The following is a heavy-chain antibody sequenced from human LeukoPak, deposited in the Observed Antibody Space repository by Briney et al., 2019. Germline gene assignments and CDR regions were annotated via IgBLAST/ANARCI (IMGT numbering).Heavy chain of an antibody. CDR1: GGTFSSYT. J-gene: IGHJ5*02. CDR3: ATRYCSSTSCPNWFDP. Sequence: ASVKVSCKASGGTFSSYTISWVRQAPGQGLEWMGRIIPILGIANYAQKFQGRVTITADKSTSTAYMELSSLRSEDTAAYYCATRYCSSTSCPNWFDPWGQGTLVTVSS. V-gene: IGHV1-69*02. D-gene: IGHD2-2*01. CDR2: IIPILGIA.